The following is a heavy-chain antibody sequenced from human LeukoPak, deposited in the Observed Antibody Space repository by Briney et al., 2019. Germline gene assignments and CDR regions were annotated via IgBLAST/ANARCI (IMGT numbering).Heavy chain of an antibody. CDR3: ARDGKGSDY. CDR1: GGSFSGYY. D-gene: IGHD4-23*01. V-gene: IGHV4-34*01. CDR2: INHSGST. J-gene: IGHJ4*02. Sequence: SETLSLTCAVYGGSFSGYYWSWIRQPPGKGLEWIGEINHSGSTNYNPSLKSRVTISVDTSKNQFSLKLSSVTAADTAVYYCARDGKGSDYWGQGTLVTVSS.